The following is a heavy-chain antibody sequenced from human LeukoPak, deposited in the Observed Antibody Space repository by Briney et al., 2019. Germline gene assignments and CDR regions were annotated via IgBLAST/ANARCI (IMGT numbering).Heavy chain of an antibody. CDR2: ISGSGGST. Sequence: GGSLRLSCAASGLTFSSYAMSWVRQAPGKGLEWVSAISGSGGSTYYADSVKGRFTISRDNSKNTLYLQMNSLRAEDTAVYYCAKEGAIYDILTGYYIRRSYLDYWGQGTLVTVSS. D-gene: IGHD3-9*01. CDR1: GLTFSSYA. V-gene: IGHV3-23*01. CDR3: AKEGAIYDILTGYYIRRSYLDY. J-gene: IGHJ4*02.